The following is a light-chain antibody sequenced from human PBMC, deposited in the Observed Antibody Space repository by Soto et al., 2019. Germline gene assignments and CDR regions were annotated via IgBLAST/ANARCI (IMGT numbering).Light chain of an antibody. CDR1: QSVTSN. Sequence: EIVMTQSPATLSVSPGQRATLSCRASQSVTSNLAWYQQKPGQAPRLLIYGASSRATGTPDRFGGSGSGTEFTLTISSLESEDFAVYYCQQYKNWPRTFGQGTKVEIK. CDR2: GAS. CDR3: QQYKNWPRT. J-gene: IGKJ1*01. V-gene: IGKV3D-15*01.